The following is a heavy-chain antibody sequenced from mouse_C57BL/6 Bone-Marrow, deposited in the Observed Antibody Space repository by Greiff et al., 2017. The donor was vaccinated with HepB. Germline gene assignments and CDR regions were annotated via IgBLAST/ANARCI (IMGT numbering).Heavy chain of an antibody. Sequence: EVQRVESGGGLVQPGGSLKLSCAASGFTFSDYYMYWVRQTPEKRLEWVAYISNGGGSTYYPDTVKGRFTISRDNAKNTLYLQMSRLKSEDTAMYYCARHGTTVDYFDYWGQGTTLTVSS. J-gene: IGHJ2*01. CDR3: ARHGTTVDYFDY. V-gene: IGHV5-12*01. CDR1: GFTFSDYY. CDR2: ISNGGGST. D-gene: IGHD1-1*01.